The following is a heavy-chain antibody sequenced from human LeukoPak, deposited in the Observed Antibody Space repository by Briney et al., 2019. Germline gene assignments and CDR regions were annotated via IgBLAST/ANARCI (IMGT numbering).Heavy chain of an antibody. D-gene: IGHD6-13*01. J-gene: IGHJ4*02. CDR1: GFTFSYHW. CDR3: AEDSYSKGDF. V-gene: IGHV3-7*01. CDR2: IKNDGAVK. Sequence: PGGSLRLSCAASGFTFSYHWMTWVRQAPGKGLEWVANIKNDGAVKNYVDSVKGRFTISRDNAKNSLYLQMNSLRAEDTAVYYCAEDSYSKGDFWGQGVRVTVSS.